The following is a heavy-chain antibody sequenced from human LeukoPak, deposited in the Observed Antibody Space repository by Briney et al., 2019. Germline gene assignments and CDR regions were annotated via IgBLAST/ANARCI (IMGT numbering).Heavy chain of an antibody. CDR2: IYYSGST. CDR3: ARPHCSSTSCYTDWFDP. V-gene: IGHV4-59*08. CDR1: GGSISPHY. Sequence: NPSETLSLTCTVSGGSISPHYWSWIRQPPGKGLEWIGYIYYSGSTNYNPSLKSRVTISIDMSKNQFSLKLSSVTAADTAVYYCARPHCSSTSCYTDWFDPWGQGTLVTVSS. J-gene: IGHJ5*02. D-gene: IGHD2-2*01.